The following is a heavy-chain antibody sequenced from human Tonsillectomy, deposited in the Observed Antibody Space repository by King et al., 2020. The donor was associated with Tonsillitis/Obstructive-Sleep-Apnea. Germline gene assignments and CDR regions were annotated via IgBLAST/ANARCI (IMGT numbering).Heavy chain of an antibody. D-gene: IGHD3-16*01. CDR1: GFTFSSYT. V-gene: IGHV3-23*04. CDR3: AKTDGGDYFYMDV. J-gene: IGHJ6*03. CDR2: IRGTSRT. Sequence: EVQLVESGGGLVQPGGSLRLSCAAPGFTFSSYTIAWVRQAPGKGLEWVSGIRGTSRTYYADSVKGRFTISRDNSKNTLFLQMNSLTAEDTAVYYCAKTDGGDYFYMDVWGKGTTVTVSS.